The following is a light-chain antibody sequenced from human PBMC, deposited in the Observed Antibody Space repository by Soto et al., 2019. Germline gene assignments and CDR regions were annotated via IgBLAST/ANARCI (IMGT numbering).Light chain of an antibody. Sequence: EIVMTQSPATLSVFPGERATLSCRASQSVSSNLAWYQQKPGQAPRLLIYGASTRATGIPGRFSGSGSGTAFTLTISSLQSEDFAVFYCQQYNNWPFTFGPGTKVDIK. CDR3: QQYNNWPFT. J-gene: IGKJ3*01. CDR2: GAS. CDR1: QSVSSN. V-gene: IGKV3-15*01.